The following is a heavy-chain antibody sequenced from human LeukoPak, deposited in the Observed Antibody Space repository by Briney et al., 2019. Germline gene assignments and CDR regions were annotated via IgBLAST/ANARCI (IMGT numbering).Heavy chain of an antibody. CDR3: ASAPGIAVAGTNDAFDI. CDR1: GGTFSSYA. Sequence: ASVKVSCKASGGTFSSYAISWVRQAPGQGLEWMGGIIPIFGTANYAQKFQGRVTITTDESTSTAYMELSGLRSEDTAVYYCASAPGIAVAGTNDAFDIWGQGTMVTVSS. D-gene: IGHD6-19*01. J-gene: IGHJ3*02. CDR2: IIPIFGTA. V-gene: IGHV1-69*05.